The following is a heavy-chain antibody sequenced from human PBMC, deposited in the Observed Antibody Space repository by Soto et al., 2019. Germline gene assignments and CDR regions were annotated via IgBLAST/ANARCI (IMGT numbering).Heavy chain of an antibody. CDR3: ARNRGWEMLEY. D-gene: IGHD6-19*01. Sequence: EVQLVESGGALVQPGGSLRLSCATSGSTFTHYWMNWVRQAPGKGLEWVANINIDGTEKYYGDSVKGRFTISRDNAKNSLYLQMDSLRDGDMAVYYCARNRGWEMLEYWGQGTLVTVSS. CDR1: GSTFTHYW. CDR2: INIDGTEK. V-gene: IGHV3-7*01. J-gene: IGHJ4*02.